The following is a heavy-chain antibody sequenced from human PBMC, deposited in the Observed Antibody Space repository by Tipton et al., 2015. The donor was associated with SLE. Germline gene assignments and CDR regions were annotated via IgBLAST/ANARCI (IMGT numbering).Heavy chain of an antibody. CDR3: ATRQIYYFYGMDV. Sequence: SSYYWAWIRQAPGKGLEWVSIISGSGGSTEHADSMKGRFTISRDNSKNTLYLQMKSLRAEDTAVYYCATRQIYYFYGMDVWGQGTTVIVSS. J-gene: IGHJ6*02. CDR1: SSYY. V-gene: IGHV3-23*01. CDR2: ISGSGGST.